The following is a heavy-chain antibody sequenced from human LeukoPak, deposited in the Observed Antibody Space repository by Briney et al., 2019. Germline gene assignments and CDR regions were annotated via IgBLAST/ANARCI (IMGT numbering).Heavy chain of an antibody. CDR3: ARDCSGGSCYRVFGY. CDR1: GYTFTSYG. V-gene: IGHV1-8*01. Sequence: GASVKVSCKASGYTFTSYGINWVRQATGQGLEWMGWMNPNSGNTGYAQKFQGRVTMTRNTSISTAYMELSSLRSEDTAVYYCARDCSGGSCYRVFGYWGQGTLVTVSS. J-gene: IGHJ4*02. CDR2: MNPNSGNT. D-gene: IGHD2-15*01.